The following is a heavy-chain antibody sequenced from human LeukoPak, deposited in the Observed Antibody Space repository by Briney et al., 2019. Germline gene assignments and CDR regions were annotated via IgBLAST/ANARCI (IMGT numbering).Heavy chain of an antibody. J-gene: IGHJ4*02. CDR2: INPNSGGT. V-gene: IGHV1-2*02. Sequence: ASVNVSFKASGYTFTGYYLHWVRQAPGQGHEWMGWINPNSGGTGYAQKFQGRVTMTRDTSISTDYMELSRLRSDDTAVYYCAKRYFDSGSYFPFDHWGQGTLVTVSS. CDR1: GYTFTGYY. D-gene: IGHD3-10*01. CDR3: AKRYFDSGSYFPFDH.